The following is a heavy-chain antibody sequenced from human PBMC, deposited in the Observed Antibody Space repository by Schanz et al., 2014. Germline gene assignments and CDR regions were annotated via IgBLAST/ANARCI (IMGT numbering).Heavy chain of an antibody. V-gene: IGHV3-23*04. D-gene: IGHD3-3*01. J-gene: IGHJ4*02. CDR1: GITFSDYA. CDR2: IAGSGGGP. CDR3: ARGSGTFDS. Sequence: EVQLVESGGGLVKPGGSLRLSCAASGITFSDYAMSWVRQAPGKGLEWVSVIAGSGGGPNYADSVKGRFTISRDNSDNTLYLQMNNLRGEDTAVYYCARGSGTFDSWGQGTLVTVSS.